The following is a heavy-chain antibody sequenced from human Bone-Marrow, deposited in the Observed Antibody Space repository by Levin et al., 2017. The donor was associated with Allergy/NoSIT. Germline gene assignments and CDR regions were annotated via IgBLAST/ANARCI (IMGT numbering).Heavy chain of an antibody. J-gene: IGHJ4*02. Sequence: GGSLRLSCVASXXXXXXYXXXXXXXXXXKGLEWVASLSGDGSDPYYADAVRGRFSISRDNSKNTQFLQMNTLRVEDTAVYYCVAEYYDTSGFDFWGQGTLVSVSS. V-gene: IGHV3-30*03. CDR2: LSGDGSDP. CDR1: XXXXXXYX. D-gene: IGHD3-22*01. CDR3: VAEYYDTSGFDF.